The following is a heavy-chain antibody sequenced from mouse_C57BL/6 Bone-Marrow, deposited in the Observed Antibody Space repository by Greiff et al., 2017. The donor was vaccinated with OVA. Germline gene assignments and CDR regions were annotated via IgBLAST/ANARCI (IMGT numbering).Heavy chain of an antibody. V-gene: IGHV5-4*01. D-gene: IGHD1-1*01. CDR1: GFTFSSYA. Sequence: EVQLVESGGGLVKPGGSLKLSCAASGFTFSSYAMSWVRQTPEKRLEWVATISDGGSYTYYPDNVKGRFTISRDNAKNNLYLQMSHLKSEDTAMYYCARGVPITPFAYWGQGTLVTVSA. CDR3: ARGVPITPFAY. CDR2: ISDGGSYT. J-gene: IGHJ3*01.